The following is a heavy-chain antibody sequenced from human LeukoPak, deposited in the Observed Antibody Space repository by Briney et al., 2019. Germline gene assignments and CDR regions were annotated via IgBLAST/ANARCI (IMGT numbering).Heavy chain of an antibody. Sequence: SETLSLTCTVSGGSISSYYWSWIRQPPGKGLEWIGYIYYSGSTNYNPSLKSRVTISVDTSKNQFSLTLSSVTAADTAVYYCARTNIVVVVAATPSRGWFDPWGQGTLVTVSS. CDR3: ARTNIVVVVAATPSRGWFDP. V-gene: IGHV4-59*01. D-gene: IGHD2-15*01. CDR2: IYYSGST. CDR1: GGSISSYY. J-gene: IGHJ5*02.